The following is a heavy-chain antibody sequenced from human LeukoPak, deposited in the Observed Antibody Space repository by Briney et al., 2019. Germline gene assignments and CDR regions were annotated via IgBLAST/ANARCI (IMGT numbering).Heavy chain of an antibody. D-gene: IGHD3-22*01. J-gene: IGHJ4*02. Sequence: GESLQISCKGSGYSFTSYWIGWVRQMPGKGLEWMGIIYPGDSDTRYSPSFQGQVTISADKSTSTAYLQGSSLKASDTAMYYCATVPNYDSSGFADYWGQGTLVTVSS. V-gene: IGHV5-51*01. CDR2: IYPGDSDT. CDR3: ATVPNYDSSGFADY. CDR1: GYSFTSYW.